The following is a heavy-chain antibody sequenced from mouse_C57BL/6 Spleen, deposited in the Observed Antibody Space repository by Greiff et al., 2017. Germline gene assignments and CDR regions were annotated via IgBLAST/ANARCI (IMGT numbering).Heavy chain of an antibody. CDR3: AKMEPNAMAY. CDR2: ILPGSGST. J-gene: IGHJ4*01. V-gene: IGHV1-9*01. CDR1: GYTFTGYW. Sequence: VQLVESGAELMKPGASVKLSCKATGYTFTGYWIEWVKQRPGHGLEWIGEILPGSGSTTYNEKFKGKATFTADTSSNTAYMQLSSLTTEDSAIYYCAKMEPNAMAYWGQGTSVTVSA.